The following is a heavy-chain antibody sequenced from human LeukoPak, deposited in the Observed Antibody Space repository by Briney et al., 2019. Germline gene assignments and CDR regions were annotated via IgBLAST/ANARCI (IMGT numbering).Heavy chain of an antibody. V-gene: IGHV3-48*01. J-gene: IGHJ5*02. CDR2: IRSSSET. Sequence: GGSLRLSCAASGFIFSQYSMNWVRQAPGKGLEWVSHIRSSSETYYADSVKGRFTISRDNARNSLYLQMNNLRGEDTAIYYCARDAGNSGYGCDLWGQGTLVTVSS. CDR3: ARDAGNSGYGCDL. CDR1: GFIFSQYS. D-gene: IGHD5-12*01.